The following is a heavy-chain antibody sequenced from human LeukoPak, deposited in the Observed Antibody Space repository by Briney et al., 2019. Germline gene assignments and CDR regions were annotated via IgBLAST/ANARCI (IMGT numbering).Heavy chain of an antibody. D-gene: IGHD3-10*01. J-gene: IGHJ4*02. CDR2: VSSSGETT. Sequence: PGGSLRLSCTASGFTFSSSAMSWVRQAPGKGLEWVSSVSSSGETTYYADSVKGRFTISRDNSKSTLYLQMNSLRAEDTALYYCAKEGRLWLGGLFSRYVDFWGQGALVSVSS. V-gene: IGHV3-23*01. CDR1: GFTFSSSA. CDR3: AKEGRLWLGGLFSRYVDF.